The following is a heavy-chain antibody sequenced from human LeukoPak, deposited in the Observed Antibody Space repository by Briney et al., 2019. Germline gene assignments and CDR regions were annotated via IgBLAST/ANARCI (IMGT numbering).Heavy chain of an antibody. CDR1: GGSISSSSYY. V-gene: IGHV4-39*07. CDR3: ARAPYYYDSSGYLGYFDY. CDR2: IYYSGSA. D-gene: IGHD3-22*01. J-gene: IGHJ4*02. Sequence: SETLSLTCTVSGGSISSSSYYWGWIRQPPGKGLEWIGSIYYSGSAYYNPSLKSRVTISVDTSKNQFSLKLSSVTAADTAVYYCARAPYYYDSSGYLGYFDYWGQGTLVTVSS.